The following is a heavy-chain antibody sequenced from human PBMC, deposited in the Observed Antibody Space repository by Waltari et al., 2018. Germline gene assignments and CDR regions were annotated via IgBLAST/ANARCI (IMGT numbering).Heavy chain of an antibody. CDR2: ISSSSSTI. Sequence: EVQLVESGGGLVQPGGSLRISCAASGFTFSSYSMNWVRQAPGRGLEWVSYISSSSSTIYYADSVKGRFTISRDNAKNSLYLQMNSLRDEDTAVYYCARDPVGRIAVAGTAWFDPWGQGTLVTVSS. V-gene: IGHV3-48*02. CDR1: GFTFSSYS. D-gene: IGHD6-19*01. J-gene: IGHJ5*02. CDR3: ARDPVGRIAVAGTAWFDP.